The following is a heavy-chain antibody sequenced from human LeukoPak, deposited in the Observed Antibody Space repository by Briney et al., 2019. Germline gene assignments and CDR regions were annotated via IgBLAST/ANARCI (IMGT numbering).Heavy chain of an antibody. J-gene: IGHJ4*02. CDR3: ARVEMATIIDY. CDR1: DGSFSDYY. Sequence: QPSETLSRTCGVYDGSFSDYYWNWIRQPPGKGLEWIGYIYYSGSTNYNPSLKSRVTISVDTSKNQFSLKLSSVTAADTAVYYCARVEMATIIDYWGQGTLVTVSS. CDR2: IYYSGST. V-gene: IGHV4-59*01. D-gene: IGHD5-24*01.